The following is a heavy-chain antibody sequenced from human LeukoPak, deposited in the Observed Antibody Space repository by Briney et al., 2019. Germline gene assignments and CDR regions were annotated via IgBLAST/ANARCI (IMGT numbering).Heavy chain of an antibody. CDR2: IKSKTDGGTT. CDR3: TTDLDVLMVYATYYYGMDV. J-gene: IGHJ6*02. CDR1: GFTFSNAW. Sequence: TSGGSLRLSCAASGFTFSNAWMSWVRQAPGKGLEWVGRIKSKTDGGTTDYAAPVKGRFTISRDDSKNTLYLQMNSLKTEDTAVYYCTTDLDVLMVYATYYYGMDVWGQGTTVTVSS. V-gene: IGHV3-15*01. D-gene: IGHD2-8*01.